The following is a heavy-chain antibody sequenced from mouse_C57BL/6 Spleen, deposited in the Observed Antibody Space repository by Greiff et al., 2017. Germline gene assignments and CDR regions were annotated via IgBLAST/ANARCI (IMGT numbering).Heavy chain of an antibody. D-gene: IGHD1-1*01. CDR3: ARTHYGSSYHFDY. CDR1: GYTFTSYW. V-gene: IGHV1-72*01. CDR2: IDPNSGGT. Sequence: VQLQQPGAELVKPGASVKLSCKASGYTFTSYWMHWVKQRPGRGLEWIGRIDPNSGGTKYNEKFKSKATLTVDKPSSTAYMQRSSLTSEDSAVYYCARTHYGSSYHFDYWGQGTTLTVSS. J-gene: IGHJ2*01.